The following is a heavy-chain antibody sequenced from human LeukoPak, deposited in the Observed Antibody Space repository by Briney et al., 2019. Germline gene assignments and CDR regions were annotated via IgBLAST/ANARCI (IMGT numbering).Heavy chain of an antibody. CDR3: ARRSSSTGWSFDY. V-gene: IGHV4-59*08. Sequence: SETLSLTCTVSGGSISSYYWTWIRQPPGKGLEWIGQIYSSGSTNYNPSLKSRVTISVDTSKNQFSLKLNSVTAADTAPYYCARRSSSTGWSFDYWGQGTLVAVSS. D-gene: IGHD6-19*01. J-gene: IGHJ4*02. CDR2: IYSSGST. CDR1: GGSISSYY.